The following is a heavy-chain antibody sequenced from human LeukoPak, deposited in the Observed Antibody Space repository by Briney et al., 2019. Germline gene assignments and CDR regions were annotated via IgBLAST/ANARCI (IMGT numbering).Heavy chain of an antibody. J-gene: IGHJ4*02. CDR1: GSTFSDYS. CDR3: AKAGAVVVVAAKYFDY. Sequence: GGSLRLSCAASGSTFSDYSVNWVRQAPGKGLEWVSCISRDGYYMYYADSVRGRFTISRDSAKNSVYLQIHSLRAEDTAVYYCAKAGAVVVVAAKYFDYWGQGTLVTVSS. V-gene: IGHV3-21*04. CDR2: ISRDGYYM. D-gene: IGHD2-15*01.